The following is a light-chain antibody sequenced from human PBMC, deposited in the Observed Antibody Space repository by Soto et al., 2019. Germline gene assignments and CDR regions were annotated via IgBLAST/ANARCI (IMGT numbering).Light chain of an antibody. Sequence: EIVMTQSPATLSVSPGERATISCRASQSVSSNLAWYQQKPGQAPRLLIYGASTRATGIPARFSGSGSGTEFTLTISSLQSEDFAIYFCQQYNNWPPDMTFGQGTKVEIK. CDR2: GAS. V-gene: IGKV3-15*01. J-gene: IGKJ1*01. CDR3: QQYNNWPPDMT. CDR1: QSVSSN.